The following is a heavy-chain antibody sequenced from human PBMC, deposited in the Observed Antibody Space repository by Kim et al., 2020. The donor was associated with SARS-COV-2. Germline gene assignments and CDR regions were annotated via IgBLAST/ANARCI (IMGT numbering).Heavy chain of an antibody. Sequence: GGSLRLSCAASGFTFSSYSMNWVRQAPGKGLEWVSSISSSSSYIYYADSVKGRFTISRDNAKNSLYLQMNSLRAEDTAVYYCARGSIAVAGTNYYYYGMDVWGQGTTVTVSS. CDR3: ARGSIAVAGTNYYYYGMDV. V-gene: IGHV3-21*01. D-gene: IGHD6-19*01. CDR1: GFTFSSYS. CDR2: ISSSSSYI. J-gene: IGHJ6*02.